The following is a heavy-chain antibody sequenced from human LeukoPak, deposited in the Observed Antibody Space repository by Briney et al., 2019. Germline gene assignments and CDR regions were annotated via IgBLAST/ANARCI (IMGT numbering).Heavy chain of an antibody. J-gene: IGHJ6*03. CDR1: GYSFTSYW. V-gene: IGHV5-51*01. CDR3: ARLYSSSSDPYYYYMDV. Sequence: GESLKISCKGSGYSFTSYWIGWVRQMPGKGLEWMGIIYPGDSDTRYSPSFQGQVTISADKSISTAYLQWSSLKASDTAMYYCARLYSSSSDPYYYYMDVWGKGTTVTVSS. D-gene: IGHD6-6*01. CDR2: IYPGDSDT.